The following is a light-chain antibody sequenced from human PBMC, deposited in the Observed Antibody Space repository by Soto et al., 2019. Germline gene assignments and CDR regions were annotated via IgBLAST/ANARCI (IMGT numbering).Light chain of an antibody. V-gene: IGLV2-23*01. CDR2: EGS. CDR1: SSEVGIYNL. CDR3: CSYAGSSTLL. Sequence: QSALTQPASVSGSPGQSVTISCTGTSSEVGIYNLVSWYQHHPGKAPKLMIYEGSERPSGVSYRFSGSKSGNTASLTISGLQAEDEADYYCCSYAGSSTLLFGGGTKLTVL. J-gene: IGLJ3*02.